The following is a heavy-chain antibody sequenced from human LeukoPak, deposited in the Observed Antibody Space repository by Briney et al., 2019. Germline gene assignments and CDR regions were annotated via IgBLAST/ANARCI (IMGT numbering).Heavy chain of an antibody. D-gene: IGHD3-3*01. CDR1: GGSTSSSSYY. J-gene: IGHJ4*02. CDR2: IYYSGST. CDR3: ARQGDFWSGYAPSFDY. Sequence: SETLSLTCTVSGGSTSSSSYYWGWIRQPPGKGLEWHGSIYYSGSTYYNPSLKSRVTISVDTSKNQFSLKLSSVTAADTAVYYCARQGDFWSGYAPSFDYWGQGTLVTVSS. V-gene: IGHV4-39*01.